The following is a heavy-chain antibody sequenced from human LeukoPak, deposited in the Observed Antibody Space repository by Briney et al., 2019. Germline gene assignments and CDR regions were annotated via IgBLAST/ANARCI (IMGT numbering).Heavy chain of an antibody. J-gene: IGHJ6*03. Sequence: QPGGSLRLSCAASGFTVSSNYMSWVRQAPGKGLEWVSVIYSGGSTYYADSVKGRFTISRDNSKNTLYLQMNSLRAEDTAVYYCARDRYSYGYYYYYYMDVWGKGTTVTVSS. V-gene: IGHV3-66*02. CDR2: IYSGGST. CDR3: ARDRYSYGYYYYYYMDV. D-gene: IGHD5-18*01. CDR1: GFTVSSNY.